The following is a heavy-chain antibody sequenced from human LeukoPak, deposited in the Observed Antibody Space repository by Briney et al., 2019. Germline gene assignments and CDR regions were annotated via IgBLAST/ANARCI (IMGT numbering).Heavy chain of an antibody. CDR2: IRYSGST. V-gene: IGHV4-39*01. CDR1: GGSISSNTYF. J-gene: IGHJ5*02. Sequence: WETLSLTCTVSGGSISSNTYFWGWIRRPPGKGLEWIVSIRYSGSTYYNPSLKSRVTISVDTSKNQFSLNLSSLTAADTAVYYCATSDTVSTYNWFDPWGQGTLVTVS. CDR3: ATSDTVSTYNWFDP. D-gene: IGHD5/OR15-5a*01.